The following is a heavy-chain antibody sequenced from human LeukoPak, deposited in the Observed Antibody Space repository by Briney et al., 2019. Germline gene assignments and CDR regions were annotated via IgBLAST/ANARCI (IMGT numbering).Heavy chain of an antibody. CDR1: GYTFTSYD. V-gene: IGHV1-8*03. Sequence: ASVKVSCKASGYTFTSYDINWVRQATGQGLEWMGWMNPNSGNTGYAQKFQGRVTITRNTSISTAYMELSSLRPEDTAVYYCAKGIKSHAYYYGSGSYFDYWGQGTLVTVSS. D-gene: IGHD3-10*01. CDR2: MNPNSGNT. CDR3: AKGIKSHAYYYGSGSYFDY. J-gene: IGHJ4*02.